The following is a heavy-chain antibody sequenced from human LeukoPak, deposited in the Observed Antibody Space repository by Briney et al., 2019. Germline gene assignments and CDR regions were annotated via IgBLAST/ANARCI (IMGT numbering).Heavy chain of an antibody. Sequence: PGGSLRLSCAASGFIFSSQSMNWVRQAPGKGLEWVSSISSSSNYIYYADSVKGRFTISRDNAKNSLYLQMNSLRAEDTAVYYCARDRDSSSPFHYSGQGTLVTVSS. V-gene: IGHV3-21*01. CDR3: ARDRDSSSPFHY. CDR2: ISSSSNYI. CDR1: GFIFSSQS. J-gene: IGHJ4*02. D-gene: IGHD6-6*01.